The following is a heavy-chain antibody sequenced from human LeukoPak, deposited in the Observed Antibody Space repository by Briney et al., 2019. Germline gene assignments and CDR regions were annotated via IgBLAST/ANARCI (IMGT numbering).Heavy chain of an antibody. Sequence: GGSLRLSCAASGFTFSSYWMSWVRQAPGKGLEWVANIKQDGSEKYYVDPVKGRFTISRDNAKNSLYLQMNSLRAEDTAVYYCARDLRGYSGYDLVAFDIWGQGTMVTVSS. J-gene: IGHJ3*02. D-gene: IGHD5-12*01. CDR1: GFTFSSYW. CDR3: ARDLRGYSGYDLVAFDI. V-gene: IGHV3-7*01. CDR2: IKQDGSEK.